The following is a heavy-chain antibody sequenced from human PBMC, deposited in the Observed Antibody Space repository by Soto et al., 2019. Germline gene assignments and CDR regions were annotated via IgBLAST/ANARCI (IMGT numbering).Heavy chain of an antibody. D-gene: IGHD2-2*01. CDR1: GYSFTSHW. V-gene: IGHV5-51*01. CDR2: IYPSDSDI. CDR3: ARQDYSNYRGGMDV. J-gene: IGHJ6*02. Sequence: GESLKISCKTSGYSFTSHWIAWVRQMPGKGLEWMGIIYPSDSDIRYRPSFQGQVTISVDKSISTAYLQWSSLKASDTATYYCARQDYSNYRGGMDVWGQGTTVTVSS.